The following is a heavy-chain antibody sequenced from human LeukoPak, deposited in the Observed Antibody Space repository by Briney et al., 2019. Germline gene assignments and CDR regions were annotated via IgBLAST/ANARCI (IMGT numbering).Heavy chain of an antibody. CDR3: ARWSEQVLAFDM. CDR1: GASMNNYY. Sequence: SETLSLTCSASGASMNNYYWNWIRQPPGKGLEWIGFAHHSGTHYNPSLRSRVTASLDTSKNQVSLRLTSVTAADTAVYYCARWSEQVLAFDMWGQGTMVTVSS. D-gene: IGHD1/OR15-1a*01. V-gene: IGHV4-59*01. CDR2: AHHSGT. J-gene: IGHJ3*02.